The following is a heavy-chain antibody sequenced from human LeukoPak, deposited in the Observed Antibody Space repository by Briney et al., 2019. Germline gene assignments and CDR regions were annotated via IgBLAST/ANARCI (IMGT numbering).Heavy chain of an antibody. CDR2: ISYDGSNK. V-gene: IGHV3-30*04. CDR1: GFTFSSYA. Sequence: GGSLRLSCAASGFTFSSYAMHWVRQAPGKGLEWVAVISYDGSNKYYADSAKGRFTISRDNSKNTLYLQMNSLRAEDTAVYYCARERVREVATITYYYYYGMDVWGKGTTVTVSS. D-gene: IGHD5-12*01. J-gene: IGHJ6*04. CDR3: ARERVREVATITYYYYYGMDV.